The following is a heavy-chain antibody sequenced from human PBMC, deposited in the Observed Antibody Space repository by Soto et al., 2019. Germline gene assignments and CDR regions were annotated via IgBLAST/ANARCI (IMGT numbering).Heavy chain of an antibody. D-gene: IGHD3-10*01. CDR2: ISSSSSYI. Sequence: EVQLVESGGGLVKPGGSLRLSCAASGFTFSSYSMNWVRQAPGKGLEWVSSISSSSSYIYYADSVKGRFTISRDNAKNSLYLQMNSLRAEDTAVYYCARYMVRGATTGYYYYYYGMDVWGQGTTVTVSS. CDR1: GFTFSSYS. J-gene: IGHJ6*02. V-gene: IGHV3-21*01. CDR3: ARYMVRGATTGYYYYYYGMDV.